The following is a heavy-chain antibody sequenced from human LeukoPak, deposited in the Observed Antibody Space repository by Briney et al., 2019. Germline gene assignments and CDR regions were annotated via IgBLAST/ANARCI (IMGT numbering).Heavy chain of an antibody. CDR1: GFTFSSYC. CDR3: AKEGLRQYYYDSSGYPTPPFDY. V-gene: IGHV3-30*02. D-gene: IGHD3-22*01. CDR2: IRYDGSNK. Sequence: GGSLRLSCAASGFTFSSYCMHWVRQAPGKGLEWVAFIRYDGSNKYYADSEKRRFTISRDNSKHTLYMQMNSLRAEGTAVYYCAKEGLRQYYYDSSGYPTPPFDYWGQGTLVTVSS. J-gene: IGHJ4*02.